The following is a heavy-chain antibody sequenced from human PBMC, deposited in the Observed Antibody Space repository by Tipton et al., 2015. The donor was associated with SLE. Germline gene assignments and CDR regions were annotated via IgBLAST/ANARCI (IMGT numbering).Heavy chain of an antibody. CDR3: ARHDTNYGRNWFDP. D-gene: IGHD2-8*01. CDR1: GGSISSYY. V-gene: IGHV4-59*01. J-gene: IGHJ5*02. CDR2: ISYSGST. Sequence: TLSLTCTVFGGSISSYYWSWIRQPPGKGLEWIGYISYSGSTNYNPSVRSRVSISLDTSKNQFSLKVKSVTTADTAVYYCARHDTNYGRNWFDPWGQGTLVTVSS.